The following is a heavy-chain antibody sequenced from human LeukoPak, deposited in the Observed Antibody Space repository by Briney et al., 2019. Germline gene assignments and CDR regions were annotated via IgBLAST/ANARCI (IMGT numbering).Heavy chain of an antibody. Sequence: ASVKVSCKASGYTFTSYYMHWVRQAPGQGLEWMGIIYPSGGSTSYAQKFQGRITMNRDTSTSTVYMELSSLRSEDTAVYYCARDLVDDSSGYYSRGPSPGYWGQGTLVTVSS. V-gene: IGHV1-46*01. J-gene: IGHJ4*02. CDR2: IYPSGGST. CDR3: ARDLVDDSSGYYSRGPSPGY. CDR1: GYTFTSYY. D-gene: IGHD3-22*01.